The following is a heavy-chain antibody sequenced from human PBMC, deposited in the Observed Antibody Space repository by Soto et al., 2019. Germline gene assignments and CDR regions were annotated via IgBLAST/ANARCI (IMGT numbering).Heavy chain of an antibody. Sequence: EVLLLESGGGLVQPGGSLRLSCEASGFSFSSFAMNWVRQAPGKGLEWVSAIGDSGASTYYADSVKGRFTISRDNSWNTLYLRLNILSAEDKAGYYCAKGVELDVWGNGTTVTVSS. V-gene: IGHV3-23*01. CDR2: IGDSGAST. J-gene: IGHJ6*04. CDR1: GFSFSSFA. D-gene: IGHD1-26*01. CDR3: AKGVELDV.